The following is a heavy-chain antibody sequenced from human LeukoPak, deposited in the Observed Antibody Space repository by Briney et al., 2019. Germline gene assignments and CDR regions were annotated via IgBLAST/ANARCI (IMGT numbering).Heavy chain of an antibody. CDR2: IHSSGST. V-gene: IGHV4-4*07. J-gene: IGHJ3*01. D-gene: IGHD1-26*01. Sequence: SETLSLTCTVSGGSISNYYWSWVRQSAGKGLEWVGRIHSSGSTNFNPSLRSRVTMSADTSKHQFSLWLTSVTAADTALYYCARGIATITQDSFDVWGLGTMVTVSS. CDR1: GGSISNYY. CDR3: ARGIATITQDSFDV.